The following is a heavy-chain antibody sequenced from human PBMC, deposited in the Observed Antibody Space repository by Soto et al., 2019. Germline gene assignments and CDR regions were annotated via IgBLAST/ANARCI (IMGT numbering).Heavy chain of an antibody. V-gene: IGHV3-21*01. CDR3: ARENAAAGDEDAFDI. J-gene: IGHJ3*02. D-gene: IGHD6-13*01. CDR2: ISSSSSYI. Sequence: GGSLRLSCAASGFTFSSYSMNWVRQAPGKGLEWVSSISSSSSYIYYADSVKGRFTISRDNAKNSLYLQMNSLRAEDTAVYYCARENAAAGDEDAFDIWGQGTMVTVSS. CDR1: GFTFSSYS.